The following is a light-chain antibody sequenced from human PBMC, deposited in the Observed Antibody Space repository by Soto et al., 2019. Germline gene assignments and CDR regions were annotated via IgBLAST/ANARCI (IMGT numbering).Light chain of an antibody. CDR3: CSHAGSDTLV. Sequence: QSALTQPASVSGSPGQSITISCTGTSSDVGSYNVVSWYQQHSGKAPKLMIYEGSKRPSGVSDRFSGSKSGNTASLTMSGLQAEDEADYYCCSHAGSDTLVFGGGTKLTVL. V-gene: IGLV2-23*01. J-gene: IGLJ2*01. CDR1: SSDVGSYNV. CDR2: EGS.